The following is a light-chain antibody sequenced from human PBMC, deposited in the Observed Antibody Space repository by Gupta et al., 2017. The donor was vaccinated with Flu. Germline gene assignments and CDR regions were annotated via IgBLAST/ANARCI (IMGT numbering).Light chain of an antibody. J-gene: IGKJ4*01. CDR2: TLS. Sequence: DIVMTQTPLSLPVTPGEPASISCRSSQSLLDSDDGNTYLDWYLQKPGQSPQLRTHTLSYRASGVPDRFSGSGSGTEFTLKISRVEAEDVGVYYCMQRIEFPLTFGGGTKVEIK. CDR3: MQRIEFPLT. CDR1: QSLLDSDDGNTY. V-gene: IGKV2-40*01.